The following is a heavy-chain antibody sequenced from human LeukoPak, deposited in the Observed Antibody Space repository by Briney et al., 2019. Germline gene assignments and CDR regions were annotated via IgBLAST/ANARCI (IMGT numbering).Heavy chain of an antibody. D-gene: IGHD3-10*01. J-gene: IGHJ4*02. CDR1: GFTFSSYE. CDR3: AREGVRGVSTFDY. V-gene: IGHV3-48*03. CDR2: ISSSGSTI. Sequence: GGSLRLSCAASGFTFSSYEMNWVRQAPGKGLEWVSHISSSGSTIYDADSVKGRFTISRDNAKNSLYLQMNSLRAEDTAVYYCAREGVRGVSTFDYWGQGILVTVSS.